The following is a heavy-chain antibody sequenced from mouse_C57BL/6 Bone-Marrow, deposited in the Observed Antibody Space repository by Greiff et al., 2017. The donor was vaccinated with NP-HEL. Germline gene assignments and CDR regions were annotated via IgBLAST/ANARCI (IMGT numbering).Heavy chain of an antibody. CDR1: GFTFSSYG. Sequence: DVHLVESGGDLVKPGGSLKLSCAASGFTFSSYGMSWVRQTPDKRLEWVATISSGGSYTYYPDSVKGRFTISRDNAKNTLYLQMSSLKTEDTARYYCARLGFAYWGQGTLVTVSA. CDR2: ISSGGSYT. CDR3: ARLGFAY. V-gene: IGHV5-6*01. J-gene: IGHJ3*01.